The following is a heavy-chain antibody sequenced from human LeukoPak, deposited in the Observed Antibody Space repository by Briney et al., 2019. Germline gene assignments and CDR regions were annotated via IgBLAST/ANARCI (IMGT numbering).Heavy chain of an antibody. Sequence: GGSLRLSCAASGFTFSSYWMSWVRQAPGKGLEWVANIKQDGSEKYYVDSVKGRFTISRDNAKNSLYLQMNSLRAEDTAVYYCARESTTGTTLLGAFDIWGQGTMVTVSS. CDR2: IKQDGSEK. CDR3: ARESTTGTTLLGAFDI. D-gene: IGHD1-1*01. J-gene: IGHJ3*02. CDR1: GFTFSSYW. V-gene: IGHV3-7*01.